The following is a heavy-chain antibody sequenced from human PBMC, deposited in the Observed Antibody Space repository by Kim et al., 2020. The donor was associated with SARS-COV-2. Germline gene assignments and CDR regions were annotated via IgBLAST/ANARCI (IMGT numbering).Heavy chain of an antibody. D-gene: IGHD5-18*01. CDR2: INHSGST. Sequence: SETLSLTCAVYGGYFSGYYWSWIRQPPGKGLEWIGEINHSGSTNYNPSLKSRVTISVDTYKNQFSLKLSYVTAADTAVYYCARGPVDTAMVREALDYWGQGTLVTVSS. CDR3: ARGPVDTAMVREALDY. V-gene: IGHV4-34*01. J-gene: IGHJ4*02. CDR1: GGYFSGYY.